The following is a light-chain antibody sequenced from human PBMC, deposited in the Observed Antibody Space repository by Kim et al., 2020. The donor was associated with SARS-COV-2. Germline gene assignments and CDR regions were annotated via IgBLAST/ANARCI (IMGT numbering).Light chain of an antibody. CDR1: QNIRDY. V-gene: IGKV1-39*01. CDR3: QQSYSSPFT. Sequence: DIQMTQSPASLSASVGDRVTITCRASQNIRDYFNWYQQKPGKAPELLIYGASSLQTGVPSRFSGSGSGTEFTLTISRLQPEDFATYYSQQSYSSPFTFGPGTKVDIK. J-gene: IGKJ3*01. CDR2: GAS.